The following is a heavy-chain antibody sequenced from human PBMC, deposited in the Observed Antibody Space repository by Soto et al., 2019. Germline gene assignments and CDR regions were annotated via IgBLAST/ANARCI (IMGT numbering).Heavy chain of an antibody. J-gene: IGHJ4*02. Sequence: LRLSCAASGFTFSSYGMHWVRQAPGKGLEWVAVISYDGSNKYYADSVKGRFTISRDNSKNTLYLQMNSLRAEDTAVYYCAKDYYYDSSGYYLTDYWGQGSLVTVYS. CDR1: GFTFSSYG. CDR2: ISYDGSNK. CDR3: AKDYYYDSSGYYLTDY. D-gene: IGHD3-22*01. V-gene: IGHV3-30*18.